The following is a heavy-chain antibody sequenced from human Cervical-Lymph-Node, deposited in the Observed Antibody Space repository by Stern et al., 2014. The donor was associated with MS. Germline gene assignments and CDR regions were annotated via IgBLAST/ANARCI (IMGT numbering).Heavy chain of an antibody. CDR3: AREISSLALDV. J-gene: IGHJ6*02. D-gene: IGHD3-10*01. Sequence: QVQLVQSGAEVKKPGSSVKVSCKASGGDFDTFAISWVRQAPGQGLEWMGGSVPVFGTVEYAQKFQGRVTITAEMSTSTSYMEVTNLRSEDTAVYYCAREISSLALDVWGQGTTVTVS. CDR2: SVPVFGTV. V-gene: IGHV1-69*06. CDR1: GGDFDTFA.